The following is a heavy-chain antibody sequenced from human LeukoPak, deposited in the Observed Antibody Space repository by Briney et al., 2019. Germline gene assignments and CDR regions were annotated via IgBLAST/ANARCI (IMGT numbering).Heavy chain of an antibody. J-gene: IGHJ5*02. Sequence: ASVKVSYKASGYTFTGYYMHWVRQAPGQGLEWMGWINPNSGGTNYAQKFQGRVTMTRDTSISTAYMELSRLRSDDTAVYYCARSQAGYCSGGSCYSMVLGIDPWGQGTLVTVSS. CDR1: GYTFTGYY. V-gene: IGHV1-2*02. CDR2: INPNSGGT. D-gene: IGHD2-15*01. CDR3: ARSQAGYCSGGSCYSMVLGIDP.